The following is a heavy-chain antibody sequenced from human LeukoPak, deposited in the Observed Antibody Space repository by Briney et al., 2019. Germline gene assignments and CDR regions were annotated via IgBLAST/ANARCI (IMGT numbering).Heavy chain of an antibody. V-gene: IGHV4-4*09. CDR1: DGSISSYY. CDR2: IFPSGST. CDR3: ARRHHYSYYMDV. J-gene: IGHJ6*03. Sequence: SETLSLTCTVTDGSISSYYWTWIRQPPGKGLERIGYIFPSGSTYYNPSLKTRVTISVDTSKNQFSLKLSSVTAADTAVYYCARRHHYSYYMDVWGTGTTVTVSS.